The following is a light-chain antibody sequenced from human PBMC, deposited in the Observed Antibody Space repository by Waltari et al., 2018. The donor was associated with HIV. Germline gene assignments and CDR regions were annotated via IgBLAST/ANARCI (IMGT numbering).Light chain of an antibody. J-gene: IGKJ1*01. V-gene: IGKV3-20*01. CDR1: QSVSSSY. CDR3: QQCGSSLWT. CDR2: GAS. Sequence: ENVLTQSPGILSLSPGERATLSCRASQSVSSSYLAWYQHKPGKVPRLLIFGASSRATGIPDRFSGSGSGTDFTLTISRLEPEDSAVYYCQQCGSSLWTFGQGTKVEIK.